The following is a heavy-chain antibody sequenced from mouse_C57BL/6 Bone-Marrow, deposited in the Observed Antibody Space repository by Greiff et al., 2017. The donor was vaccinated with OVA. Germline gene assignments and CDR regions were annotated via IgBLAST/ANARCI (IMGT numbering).Heavy chain of an antibody. CDR1: GYTFTSYG. Sequence: QVQLQQSGAELARPGASVKLSCKASGYTFTSYGISWVKQRPGQGLEWIGEIYPRSGNTYYNEKFKGKATLTADKSSSTAYMELRSLTSEDSAVYFCARRIPTAQEFAYWGQGTLVTVSA. D-gene: IGHD3-2*02. V-gene: IGHV1-81*01. J-gene: IGHJ3*01. CDR2: IYPRSGNT. CDR3: ARRIPTAQEFAY.